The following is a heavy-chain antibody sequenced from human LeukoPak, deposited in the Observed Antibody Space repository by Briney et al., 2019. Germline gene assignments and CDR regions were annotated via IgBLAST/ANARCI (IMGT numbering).Heavy chain of an antibody. V-gene: IGHV4-59*08. CDR2: IYYSGST. J-gene: IGHJ6*03. CDR3: ARNRLPTVVTPLGYYYYYMDV. CDR1: GGSISSYY. D-gene: IGHD4-23*01. Sequence: KPSETLSLTCTVSGGSISSYYWSWIRQPPGKGLEWIGYIYYSGSTNYNPSLKSRVTISVDTSKNQFSLKLSSVTAADTAMYYCARNRLPTVVTPLGYYYYYMDVWGKGTTVTVSS.